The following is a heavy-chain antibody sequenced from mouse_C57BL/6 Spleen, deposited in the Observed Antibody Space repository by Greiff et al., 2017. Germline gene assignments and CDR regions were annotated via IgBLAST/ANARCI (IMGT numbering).Heavy chain of an antibody. CDR3: ERGGYNGCYFDY. CDR1: GYSFTSYY. D-gene: IGHD1-1*01. Sequence: VQLQQSGPELVKPGASVKLSCKASGYSFTSYYIHWVKQRPGQGLEWIGWINPGSGNTKYNEKFKGKATLTADKSSSTAYMQLSSLTSEDSAVYYCERGGYNGCYFDYWGQGTTLTVSS. V-gene: IGHV1-66*01. CDR2: INPGSGNT. J-gene: IGHJ2*01.